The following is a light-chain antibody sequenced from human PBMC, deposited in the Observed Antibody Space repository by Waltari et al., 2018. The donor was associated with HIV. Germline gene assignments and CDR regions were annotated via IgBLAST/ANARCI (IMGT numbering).Light chain of an antibody. Sequence: EIVMTQSPATLSVSPGDTATLSCRDSHSVSSKLAWYQQKPGQAPRLSVFGASTGATGIPASVSGSGSGTEFNLNISSLQSEDFAIYYCQQYNSWPTAWTFGPGTTVEIK. CDR3: QQYNSWPTAWT. CDR2: GAS. CDR1: HSVSSK. J-gene: IGKJ1*01. V-gene: IGKV3-15*01.